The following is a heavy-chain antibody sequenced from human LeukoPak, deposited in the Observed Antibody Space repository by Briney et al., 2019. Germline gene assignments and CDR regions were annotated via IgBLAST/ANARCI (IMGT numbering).Heavy chain of an antibody. D-gene: IGHD3-10*01. V-gene: IGHV3-30*18. J-gene: IGHJ6*02. CDR1: GFTFSSYG. Sequence: GGSLRLSCAASGFTFSSYGMHWVRQAPGKGLEWVAVISYDGSNKYYADSVKGRFTISRDNSKNTLYLQMNSLRAEDTAVYYCAKGTIQLWFGELLCVDVWGQGTTVTVSS. CDR3: AKGTIQLWFGELLCVDV. CDR2: ISYDGSNK.